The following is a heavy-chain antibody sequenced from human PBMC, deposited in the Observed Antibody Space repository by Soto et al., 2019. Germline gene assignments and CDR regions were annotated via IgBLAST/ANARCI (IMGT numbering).Heavy chain of an antibody. J-gene: IGHJ6*03. D-gene: IGHD2-21*01. CDR1: GYTFPSYA. CDR3: ARVSDYGDYYHYMDV. CDR2: INAGNGNT. V-gene: IGHV1-3*01. Sequence: VASGKVSCKASGYTFPSYAMHWVRQAPGQRLEWMGWINAGNGNTKYSKKFQGRVTITRDTSASTAYMELSSLRSEATPVYYCARVSDYGDYYHYMDVWGKGTTVTVSS.